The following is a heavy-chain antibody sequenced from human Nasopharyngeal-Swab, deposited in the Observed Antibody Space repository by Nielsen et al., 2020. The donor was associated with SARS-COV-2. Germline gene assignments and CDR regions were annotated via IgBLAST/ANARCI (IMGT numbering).Heavy chain of an antibody. V-gene: IGHV1-69*01. Sequence: WVRQAPGQGLEWMGGIIPIFGTANYAQKFQGRVTITADESTRTAYMELSSLRSEDTAMYYCAREGAHYYDSSDYFSHDYWGQGTLVTVSS. J-gene: IGHJ4*02. CDR3: AREGAHYYDSSDYFSHDY. D-gene: IGHD3-22*01. CDR2: IIPIFGTA.